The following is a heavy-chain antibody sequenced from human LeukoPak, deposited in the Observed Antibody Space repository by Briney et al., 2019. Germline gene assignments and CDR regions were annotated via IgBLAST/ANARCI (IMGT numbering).Heavy chain of an antibody. CDR1: GGSFSGYY. CDR2: INHSGST. CDR3: ARLGWTAVGNY. J-gene: IGHJ4*02. Sequence: KPSETLSLTCAVYGGSFSGYYWSWIRQPPGKGLEWIGEINHSGSTNYNPSLRSRVTISVDTSKNQFSLKLSSVTAADTAVYYCARLGWTAVGNYWGQGTLVTVSS. D-gene: IGHD5-18*01. V-gene: IGHV4-34*01.